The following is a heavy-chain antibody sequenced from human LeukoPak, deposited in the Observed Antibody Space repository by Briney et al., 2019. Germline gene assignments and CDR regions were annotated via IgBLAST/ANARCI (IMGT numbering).Heavy chain of an antibody. Sequence: PGGALILSLAGSGFTFSSYEMNLVRQAAGKGVEWGSSMSSGGTSIYYADSVKGRFTIYRDKAKKSLYLQMHSLRAEDTAVYYCATLSVVVVPAELNWGQGTLVTVSS. V-gene: IGHV3-48*03. J-gene: IGHJ4*02. D-gene: IGHD2-15*01. CDR2: MSSGGTSI. CDR3: ATLSVVVVPAELN. CDR1: GFTFSSYE.